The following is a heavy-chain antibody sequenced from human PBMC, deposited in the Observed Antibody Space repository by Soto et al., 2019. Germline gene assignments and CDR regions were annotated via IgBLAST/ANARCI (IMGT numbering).Heavy chain of an antibody. D-gene: IGHD2-2*01. Sequence: EVQLLESGGGLVQPGGSLRLSCAASGFTFSSYAMSWVRQAPGKGLQWVSAIRGSGGSTYYADYVKGRFTISRDNSKNTVYLQMNSLRAEDTAVYYCAKQHCSSASGYSAAPTSSWGQGTLVTVSS. CDR3: AKQHCSSASGYSAAPTSS. CDR1: GFTFSSYA. V-gene: IGHV3-23*01. J-gene: IGHJ5*02. CDR2: IRGSGGST.